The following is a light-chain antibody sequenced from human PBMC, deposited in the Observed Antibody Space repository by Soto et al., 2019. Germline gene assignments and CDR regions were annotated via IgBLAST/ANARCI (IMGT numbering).Light chain of an antibody. Sequence: EIVLTQSPGTLSLSPGDIATLSCRASQSVSSSYLAWYQQKPGQAPRLLIYGASSRATGIPDRFSGSGSGTDFTLTISRLEPEDFAVYYCQQYGSSPRTCGKGTKGDIK. V-gene: IGKV3-20*01. CDR1: QSVSSSY. CDR3: QQYGSSPRT. J-gene: IGKJ1*01. CDR2: GAS.